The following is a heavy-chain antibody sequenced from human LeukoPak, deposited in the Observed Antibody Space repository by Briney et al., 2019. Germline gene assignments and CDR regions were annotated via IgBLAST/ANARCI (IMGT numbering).Heavy chain of an antibody. V-gene: IGHV4-31*03. CDR2: IYDSGST. D-gene: IGHD3-22*01. CDR1: CGSISSGGYY. CDR3: ARDRTDYYDSSGLRWFDP. Sequence: PSETLSLTCTVPCGSISSGGYYWRWIRQHPGKGLEWIGYIYDSGSTYYNPSLKSRVTISVDTSKNQFSLKLSSVTAADTAVYYCARDRTDYYDSSGLRWFDPWGQGALVTVSS. J-gene: IGHJ5*02.